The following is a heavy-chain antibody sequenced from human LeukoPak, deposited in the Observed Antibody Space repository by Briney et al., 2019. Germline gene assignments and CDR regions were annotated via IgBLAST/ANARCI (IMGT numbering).Heavy chain of an antibody. Sequence: SETLSLTCTVSGGSISSGHYYWSWICQPPGKGLEWIGDIYYSGSTYYNPSLKSRVTMSVVTSKNQFSLKLSSVTAADTAVYYCARTYCSGGSCPVNWFDPWGQGTLVTVSS. J-gene: IGHJ5*02. CDR2: IYYSGST. V-gene: IGHV4-30-4*01. D-gene: IGHD2-15*01. CDR3: ARTYCSGGSCPVNWFDP. CDR1: GGSISSGHYY.